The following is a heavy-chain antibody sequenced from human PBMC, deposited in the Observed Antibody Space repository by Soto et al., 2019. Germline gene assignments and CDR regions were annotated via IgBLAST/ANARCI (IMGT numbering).Heavy chain of an antibody. CDR1: GGSISSGGYY. Sequence: QVQLQESGPGLVKPSQTLSLTCTVSGGSISSGGYYRSWIRQHPGKGLEWIGYMYYSRSTYYNPSLKSRVTIYVDTSKNQFSLKLNSVTAADTAVYYCAIGSGEYYFGIDVWGQGTTVTVSS. CDR2: MYYSRST. J-gene: IGHJ6*02. V-gene: IGHV4-31*03. D-gene: IGHD6-19*01. CDR3: AIGSGEYYFGIDV.